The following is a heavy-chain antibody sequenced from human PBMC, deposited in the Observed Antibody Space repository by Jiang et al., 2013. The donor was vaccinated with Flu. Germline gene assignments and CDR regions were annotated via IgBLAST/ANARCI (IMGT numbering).Heavy chain of an antibody. V-gene: IGHV4-61*01. CDR3: ARGGDWAPDF. D-gene: IGHD2-21*02. CDR2: VSYSGSA. Sequence: SGPGLVKPSQTLSLTCTVSGTFIISGSNFWSWIRQPPGKGLEWLGFVSYSGSADYNPSVWSRITISIDTSVNQFSLRLSSVTAADTAVYYCARGGDWAPDFWGPGTMVTVSS. J-gene: IGHJ4*02. CDR1: GTFIISGSNF.